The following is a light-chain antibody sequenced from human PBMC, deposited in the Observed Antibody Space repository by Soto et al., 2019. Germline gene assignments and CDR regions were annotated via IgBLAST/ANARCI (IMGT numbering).Light chain of an antibody. CDR1: QSVTSSY. J-gene: IGKJ1*01. Sequence: SQSVTSSYLAWYQQKPGQAPRLLIYGASSRATDIPDRFSGSGSRTYFTPTISRLEPEDFAVYYCQQYSSSPWTFGQGTKVDIK. CDR2: GAS. CDR3: QQYSSSPWT. V-gene: IGKV3-20*01.